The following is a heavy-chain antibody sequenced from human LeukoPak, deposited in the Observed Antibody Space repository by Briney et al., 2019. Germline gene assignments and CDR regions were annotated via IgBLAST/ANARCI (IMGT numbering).Heavy chain of an antibody. CDR1: GYTFTGYY. J-gene: IGHJ4*02. Sequence: ASVKVSCKASGYTFTGYYIHWVRQAPGQGLEWMGRINPNNGDTNYAQKFPGRVTLTRDTSIGTAYMELSSLRSDDTAMYYCVREITRATTYFDSWSQGTLVTVSS. D-gene: IGHD1-26*01. V-gene: IGHV1-2*06. CDR2: INPNNGDT. CDR3: VREITRATTYFDS.